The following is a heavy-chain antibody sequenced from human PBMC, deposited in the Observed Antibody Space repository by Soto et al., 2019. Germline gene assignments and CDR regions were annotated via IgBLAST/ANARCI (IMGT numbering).Heavy chain of an antibody. CDR1: GYSFTSYW. CDR3: ARFIVVVTGPRGWFDP. D-gene: IGHD2-21*02. J-gene: IGHJ5*02. CDR2: IYPGDSDT. V-gene: IGHV5-51*01. Sequence: GESLKISCQGSGYSFTSYWIGWVRQMPGKGLEWMGIIYPGDSDTRYSPSFQGQVTISADKSISTAYLQWSSLKASDTAMYYCARFIVVVTGPRGWFDPWGQGTLVTVSS.